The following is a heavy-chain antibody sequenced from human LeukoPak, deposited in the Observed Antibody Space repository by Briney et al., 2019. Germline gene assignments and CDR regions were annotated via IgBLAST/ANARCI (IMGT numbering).Heavy chain of an antibody. Sequence: SETLSLTCAVYGGSFSGYYWSWIRQPPGKGLEWIGEINHSGSTNYNPSLKSRVTISVDTSKNQFSLKLSSVTAAGTAVYYCARSQVTRITMIWGQGTMVTVSS. J-gene: IGHJ3*02. D-gene: IGHD3-10*01. V-gene: IGHV4-34*01. CDR1: GGSFSGYY. CDR3: ARSQVTRITMI. CDR2: INHSGST.